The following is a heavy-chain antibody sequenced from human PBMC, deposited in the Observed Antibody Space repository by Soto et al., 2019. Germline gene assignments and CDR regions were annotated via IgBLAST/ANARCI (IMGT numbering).Heavy chain of an antibody. CDR2: ISAYNGNT. Sequence: QVQLVQSGAEVKKPGASVKVSCKASGYTFTSYGISWVRQAPGQGLEWMGWISAYNGNTNHAQKLQGRVTMTTDTSTSTAYMELRSLRSDDTAVYYCARVSYSNSFEGGGMDVWGQGTTVTVSS. J-gene: IGHJ6*02. CDR1: GYTFTSYG. CDR3: ARVSYSNSFEGGGMDV. V-gene: IGHV1-18*01. D-gene: IGHD4-4*01.